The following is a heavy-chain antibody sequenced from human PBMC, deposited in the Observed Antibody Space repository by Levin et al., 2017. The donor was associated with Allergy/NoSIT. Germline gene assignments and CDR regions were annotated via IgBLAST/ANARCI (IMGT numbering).Heavy chain of an antibody. CDR1: GFTFSSYA. CDR2: ISYDGSNK. CDR3: AREWSSSRGGLDY. Sequence: GGSLRLSCADSGFTFSSYAMHWVRQAPGKGLEWVAVISYDGSNKYYADSVKGRFTISRDNSKNTLYLQMNSLRAEDTAVYYCAREWSSSRGGLDYWGQGTLVTVSS. V-gene: IGHV3-30-3*01. J-gene: IGHJ4*02. D-gene: IGHD6-13*01.